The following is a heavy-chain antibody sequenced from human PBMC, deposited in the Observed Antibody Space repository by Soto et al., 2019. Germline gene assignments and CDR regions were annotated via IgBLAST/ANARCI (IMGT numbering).Heavy chain of an antibody. CDR1: GFTFSSYS. V-gene: IGHV3-21*01. Sequence: EVQLVESGGGLVKPGGSLSLSCAASGFTFSSYSMNWVRQAPGKGLEWVSSISSSSSYIYYADSVKGRFTISRDNAKNSLYLQMNSLRAEDTAVYYCARDTGTVTTAGWFDPWGQGTLVTVSS. D-gene: IGHD4-17*01. J-gene: IGHJ5*02. CDR3: ARDTGTVTTAGWFDP. CDR2: ISSSSSYI.